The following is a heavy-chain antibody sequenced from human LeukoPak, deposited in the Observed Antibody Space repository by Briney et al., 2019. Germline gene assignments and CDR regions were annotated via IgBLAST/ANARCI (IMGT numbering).Heavy chain of an antibody. V-gene: IGHV4-30-2*01. D-gene: IGHD3-10*01. CDR2: IYHSGST. Sequence: SQTLSLTFTVSGGSISSGGYYWSWIRQPPGKGLEWIGYIYHSGSTYYNPSLKSRVTISVDRSKNQFSLKLGSVTAADTAVYYCARGGSTMVRGYAFDYWGQGTLVTVSS. J-gene: IGHJ4*02. CDR3: ARGGSTMVRGYAFDY. CDR1: GGSISSGGYY.